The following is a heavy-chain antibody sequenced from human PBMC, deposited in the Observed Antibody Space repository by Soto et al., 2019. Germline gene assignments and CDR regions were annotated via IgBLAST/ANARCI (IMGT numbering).Heavy chain of an antibody. Sequence: PAGCLGLSCAASGFNFNTYGMHWARQAPGTRLELVDVIWYDGSIKYYADSVKGRFTTSRDNSKNTMYLQMNNLRAEDTAVYYCARIDCTGNNCRPYAYYEMDVWGQGTTVTVSS. CDR1: GFNFNTYG. CDR3: ARIDCTGNNCRPYAYYEMDV. J-gene: IGHJ6*02. D-gene: IGHD2-8*02. CDR2: IWYDGSIK. V-gene: IGHV3-33*01.